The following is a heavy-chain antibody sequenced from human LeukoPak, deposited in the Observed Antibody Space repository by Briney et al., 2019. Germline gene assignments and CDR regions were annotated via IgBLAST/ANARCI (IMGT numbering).Heavy chain of an antibody. V-gene: IGHV4-39*07. Sequence: PSETLPLTCTVSGGSISSSSYYWAWIRQPPGKGLEWIGSIYYSGSTYYNPSLKSRVTVSVDTSKNQFSLKLSSVTAADTAMYYCAREGAREDYYYYGMDVWGQGTTVTVSS. CDR2: IYYSGST. J-gene: IGHJ6*02. CDR1: GGSISSSSYY. CDR3: AREGAREDYYYYGMDV.